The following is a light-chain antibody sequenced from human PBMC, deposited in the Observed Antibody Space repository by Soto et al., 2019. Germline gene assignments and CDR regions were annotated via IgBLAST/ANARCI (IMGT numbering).Light chain of an antibody. CDR1: QSVSNSY. CDR3: QQYGSSAFT. J-gene: IGKJ3*01. Sequence: EIVLTQSPGTLSLSPGERATLSCRASQSVSNSYLAWYQQKPGQAPRLLIYGASNRATGIPDRFSGSGSGTDFTLTISRLEPEDFAVYYCQQYGSSAFTFGPRTKVDIK. CDR2: GAS. V-gene: IGKV3-20*01.